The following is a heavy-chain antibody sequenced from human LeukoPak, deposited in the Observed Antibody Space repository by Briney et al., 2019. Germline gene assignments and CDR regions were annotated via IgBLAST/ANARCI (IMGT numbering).Heavy chain of an antibody. Sequence: SQTLSLTCTVSGGSISSGGYYWSWIRQPAGKGLEWIGRMYTSGNTNYNPSLKSRATISVDTSKNQFSLELSSVTAADTAVYHCARLGASESYYGSVDSWGPGTLVTVSS. V-gene: IGHV4-61*02. CDR3: ARLGASESYYGSVDS. J-gene: IGHJ4*02. CDR1: GGSISSGGYY. D-gene: IGHD3-10*01. CDR2: MYTSGNT.